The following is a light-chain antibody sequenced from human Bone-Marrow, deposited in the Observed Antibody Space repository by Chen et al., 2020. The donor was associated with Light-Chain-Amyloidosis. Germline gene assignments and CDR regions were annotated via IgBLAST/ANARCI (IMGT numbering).Light chain of an antibody. CDR2: STN. CDR1: SGSVSTNYY. Sequence: QTVVTQEPSFSVSPGGTVTLTCGLSSGSVSTNYYPAWYQQTPGQAPRTLIYSTNTRSSGVPDRFSGSILGNKASLTITVAQADDESDYYCVLYVGSGIWVFGGGTKLTVL. J-gene: IGLJ3*02. V-gene: IGLV8-61*01. CDR3: VLYVGSGIWV.